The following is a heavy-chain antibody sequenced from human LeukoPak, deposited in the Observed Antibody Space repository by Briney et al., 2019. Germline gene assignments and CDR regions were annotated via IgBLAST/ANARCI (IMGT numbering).Heavy chain of an antibody. Sequence: ASVTVSCKASGYTFTSYGISWVRQAPGQGLEWMGWISAYNGNTNYAQKLQGRVTMTRNTSISTAYMELSSLRSEDTAVYYCARGKRVVVAATLRYWGQGTLVTVSS. CDR3: ARGKRVVVAATLRY. D-gene: IGHD2-15*01. CDR1: GYTFTSYG. J-gene: IGHJ4*02. CDR2: ISAYNGNT. V-gene: IGHV1-18*01.